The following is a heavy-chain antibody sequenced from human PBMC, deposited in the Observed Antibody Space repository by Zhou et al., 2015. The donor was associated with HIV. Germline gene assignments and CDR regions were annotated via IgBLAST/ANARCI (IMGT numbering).Heavy chain of an antibody. CDR3: ARDDPYGDHLFDY. CDR1: GGTFSSYA. CDR2: IIPIFGTA. Sequence: QVHLLQSGAEVKKPGSSVKVSCKASGGTFSSYAISWVRQAPGQGLEWMGGIIPIFGTANYAQKFQGRVTITADESTSTAYMELSSLRSEDTAVYYCARDDPYGDHLFDYWGQGTLVTVSS. V-gene: IGHV1-69*01. D-gene: IGHD4-17*01. J-gene: IGHJ4*02.